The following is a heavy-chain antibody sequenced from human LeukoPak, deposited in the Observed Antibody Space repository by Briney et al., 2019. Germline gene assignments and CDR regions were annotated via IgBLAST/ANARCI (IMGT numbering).Heavy chain of an antibody. CDR3: AKDGWFGEFPPDYYYYMDV. J-gene: IGHJ6*03. CDR2: IWYDGSNK. D-gene: IGHD3-10*01. Sequence: GSLRLSCAASGFTFSSYGMHWVRQAPGKGLEWVAVIWYDGSNKYYADSVKGRFTISRDNSKNTLYLQMNSLRAEDTAVYYCAKDGWFGEFPPDYYYYMDVWGKGTTVTVSS. V-gene: IGHV3-33*06. CDR1: GFTFSSYG.